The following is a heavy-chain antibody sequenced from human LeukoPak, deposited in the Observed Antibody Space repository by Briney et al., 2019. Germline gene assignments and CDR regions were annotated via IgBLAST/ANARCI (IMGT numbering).Heavy chain of an antibody. J-gene: IGHJ3*02. CDR2: VGAIGSSTI. CDR3: ARDLHYAFDI. Sequence: GGSLRLPCAASGFTFSSYSMNWVRQAPGKGLEWVSYVGAIGSSTISYADSVMGRFTISRDNAKNSVFLQMNSLRAEDTAVYYCARDLHYAFDIWGQGTMVTVSS. V-gene: IGHV3-48*01. CDR1: GFTFSSYS.